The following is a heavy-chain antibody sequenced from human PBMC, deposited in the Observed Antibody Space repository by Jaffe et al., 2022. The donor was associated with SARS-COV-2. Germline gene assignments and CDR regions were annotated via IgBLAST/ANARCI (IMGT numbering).Heavy chain of an antibody. Sequence: EVQLVESGGGLVQPGGSLRLSCAASGFSFDVFSMNWVRQAPGKGLEWLSNIISTGSTTYYADSVKGRFTISRDNAKNSLYLQMNSLRDEDTAVYYCARDVYWKFDLWGRGTLVTVSS. CDR2: IISTGSTT. CDR3: ARDVYWKFDL. J-gene: IGHJ2*01. CDR1: GFSFDVFS. V-gene: IGHV3-48*02.